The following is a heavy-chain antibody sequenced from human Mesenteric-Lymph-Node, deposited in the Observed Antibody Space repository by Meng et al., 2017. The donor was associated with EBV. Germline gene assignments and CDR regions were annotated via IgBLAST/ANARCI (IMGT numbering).Heavy chain of an antibody. V-gene: IGHV4-34*01. CDR3: ARGDTMVQGGFDY. CDR1: GGSFSGYY. J-gene: IGHJ4*02. CDR2: INHSGST. Sequence: QVQLPEWRAVLLHPSETLSLTCAVYGGSFSGYYWSWIRQPPGKGLEWIGEINHSGSTNYNPSLKSRVTISVDTSKNQFSLKLSSVTAADTAVYYCARGDTMVQGGFDYWGQGTLVTVSS. D-gene: IGHD3-10*01.